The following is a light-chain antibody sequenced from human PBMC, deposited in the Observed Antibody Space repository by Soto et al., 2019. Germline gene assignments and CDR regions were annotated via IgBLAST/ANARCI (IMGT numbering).Light chain of an antibody. J-gene: IGKJ1*01. CDR2: DAS. Sequence: DIQMTQSPSTLYASVGDRVTITCRASQSISSWLAWYQQKPGKAPKLLIYDASSLESGVPSRFSGRGSGTEFTLTISSLQSDDSATYYCQQYNSYSQTFGQGTKVEIK. V-gene: IGKV1-5*01. CDR3: QQYNSYSQT. CDR1: QSISSW.